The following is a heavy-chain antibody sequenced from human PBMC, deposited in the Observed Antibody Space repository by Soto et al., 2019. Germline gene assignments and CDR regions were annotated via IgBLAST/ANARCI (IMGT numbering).Heavy chain of an antibody. Sequence: QVQLQESGPGLVKPSETLSLTCTVSGVSISSYYWSWIRQPAGKGLEWIGRIYTSGSTNYNPSLQSRVTMSVETSKNQFSLKLSSVTAADTAVYYCAREEGIGIAARPPDYWGQGTLVTVSS. D-gene: IGHD6-6*01. CDR2: IYTSGST. CDR1: GVSISSYY. J-gene: IGHJ4*02. CDR3: AREEGIGIAARPPDY. V-gene: IGHV4-4*07.